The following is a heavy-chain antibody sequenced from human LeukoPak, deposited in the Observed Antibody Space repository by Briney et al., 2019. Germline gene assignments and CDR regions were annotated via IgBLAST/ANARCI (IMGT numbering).Heavy chain of an antibody. Sequence: ASVKVSCKASGYTFTGYYMHWVRQAPGQGLGWMGWINPNSGGTNYAQKFQGWVTMTRDTSISTAYMGLSRLRSDDTAVYYCARATSYDILTGYYSDWFDPWGQGTLVTVSS. J-gene: IGHJ5*02. CDR3: ARATSYDILTGYYSDWFDP. CDR1: GYTFTGYY. CDR2: INPNSGGT. V-gene: IGHV1-2*04. D-gene: IGHD3-9*01.